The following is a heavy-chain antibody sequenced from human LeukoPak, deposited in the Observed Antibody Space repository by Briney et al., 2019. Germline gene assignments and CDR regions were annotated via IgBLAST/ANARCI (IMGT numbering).Heavy chain of an antibody. J-gene: IGHJ4*02. V-gene: IGHV3-48*04. D-gene: IGHD3-10*01. CDR2: ISSSGSTI. CDR3: AKAPDLLWFGEFGY. Sequence: AGGSLRLSCAASGFTFSSYAMSWVRQAPGKGLEWVSYISSSGSTIYYADSVKGRFTISRDNAKNSLYLQLSSLRADDTAVYYCAKAPDLLWFGEFGYWGQGTLVTVSS. CDR1: GFTFSSYA.